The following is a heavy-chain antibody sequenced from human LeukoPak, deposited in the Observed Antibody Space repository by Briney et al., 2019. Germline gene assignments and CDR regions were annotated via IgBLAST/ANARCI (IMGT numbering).Heavy chain of an antibody. V-gene: IGHV3-74*01. J-gene: IGHJ4*02. CDR3: ARVHSEYCYDSSGYYY. Sequence: GGSLRLSCAASGFTFSSYWMHWVRQAPGKGLVWVSRINSDGSSTSYADSVKGRFTISRDNAKNTLYLQMNSLRAEDTAVYYCARVHSEYCYDSSGYYYWGQGTLVTVSS. D-gene: IGHD3-22*01. CDR1: GFTFSSYW. CDR2: INSDGSST.